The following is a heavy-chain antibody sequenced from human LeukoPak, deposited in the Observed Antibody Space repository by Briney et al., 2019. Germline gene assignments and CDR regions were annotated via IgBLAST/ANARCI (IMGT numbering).Heavy chain of an antibody. V-gene: IGHV1-69*05. J-gene: IGHJ3*02. CDR2: IIPIFGTA. D-gene: IGHD1-26*01. Sequence: ASVKVSCKASGGTFSSYAISWVRQAPGQGLEWMGGIIPIFGTANYAQKFQGRVTITTDESTSTAYMELSSLRSEDTAVYYCAREVPELNNAFDIWGQGTMVTVSS. CDR3: AREVPELNNAFDI. CDR1: GGTFSSYA.